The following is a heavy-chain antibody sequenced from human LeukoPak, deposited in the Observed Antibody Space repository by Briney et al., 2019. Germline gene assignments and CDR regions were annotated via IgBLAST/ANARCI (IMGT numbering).Heavy chain of an antibody. D-gene: IGHD2-2*01. V-gene: IGHV4-4*08. J-gene: IGHJ4*02. CDR1: GGSFSGNY. Sequence: SETLSLTCAVYGGSFSGNYWTWIRQPPGKGLEWIGRIYTSGSTNYNPSLKSRVTISVDTSKNQFSLKLSSVTAADTAVYYCARGPYCSSTSCKGSFDYWGQGTLVTVSS. CDR3: ARGPYCSSTSCKGSFDY. CDR2: IYTSGST.